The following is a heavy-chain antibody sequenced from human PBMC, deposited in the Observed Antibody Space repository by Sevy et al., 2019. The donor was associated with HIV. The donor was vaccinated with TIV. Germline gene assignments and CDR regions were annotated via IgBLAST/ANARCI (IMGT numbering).Heavy chain of an antibody. CDR2: LNGSGGRT. V-gene: IGHV3-23*01. CDR3: AKDTDSGSYLNDAFDI. CDR1: GFTFSSFA. D-gene: IGHD1-26*01. Sequence: GGSLRLSCAASGFTFSSFAMSWVRQTPGKGLEWVSGLNGSGGRTYYPDSVKGRFTISRDNSKNTLYLQMNSLGAEDTAVYYCAKDTDSGSYLNDAFDIWGQRTMVTVSS. J-gene: IGHJ3*02.